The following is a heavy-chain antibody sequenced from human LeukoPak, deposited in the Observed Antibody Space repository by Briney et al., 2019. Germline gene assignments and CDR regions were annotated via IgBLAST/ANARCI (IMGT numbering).Heavy chain of an antibody. CDR3: AKVRRISMSSDAFDI. CDR2: ISWNSGSI. V-gene: IGHV3-9*01. D-gene: IGHD3-10*02. J-gene: IGHJ3*02. Sequence: GGSLRLSCAASGFTFDDYAMHWVRQAPGKGLEWVSGISWNSGSIGYADSVKGRFTISRDNAKNSLYLQMNSLRAEDTALYYCAKVRRISMSSDAFDIWGQGTMVTVPS. CDR1: GFTFDDYA.